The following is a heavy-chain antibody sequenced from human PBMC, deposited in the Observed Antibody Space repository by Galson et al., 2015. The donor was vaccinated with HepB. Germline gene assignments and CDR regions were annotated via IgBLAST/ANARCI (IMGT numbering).Heavy chain of an antibody. D-gene: IGHD3-22*01. J-gene: IGHJ3*02. V-gene: IGHV4-34*01. CDR3: ARAPLVTMIVVATDAFDI. CDR1: GGSFSGYY. Sequence: ETLSLTCAVYGGSFSGYYWSWIRQPPGKGLEWIGEINHSGSTNYNPSLKSRVTISVDTSKNQFSLKLSSVTAADTAVYYCARAPLVTMIVVATDAFDIWGQGTMVTVSS. CDR2: INHSGST.